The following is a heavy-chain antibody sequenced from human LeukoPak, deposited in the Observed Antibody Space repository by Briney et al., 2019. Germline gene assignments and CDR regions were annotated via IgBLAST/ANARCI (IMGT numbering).Heavy chain of an antibody. V-gene: IGHV3-30*02. J-gene: IGHJ4*02. Sequence: GGSLRLSCAASGFIFGSYGMHWVRQAPVKGLEWVAFTPYHGVSRYYTESVKGRFTISRDNSKSTLYLQMNSLRIEDTAVYYCAKDRHGDYTSDYWGQGTLVIISS. D-gene: IGHD4-17*01. CDR3: AKDRHGDYTSDY. CDR1: GFIFGSYG. CDR2: TPYHGVSR.